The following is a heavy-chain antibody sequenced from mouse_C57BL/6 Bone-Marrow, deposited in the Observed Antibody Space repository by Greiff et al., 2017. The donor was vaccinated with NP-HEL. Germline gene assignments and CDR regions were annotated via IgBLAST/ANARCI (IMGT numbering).Heavy chain of an antibody. J-gene: IGHJ1*03. CDR2: IYYSGTI. CDR3: ARDYYGSSYGGYFDV. Sequence: DVKLVESGPGLVKPSQTVFLTCTVTGISITTGNYRWSWIRQFPGNKLEWIGYIYYSGTITYNPSLTSRTTITRDTPKNQFFLEMNSLTAEDTATYYCARDYYGSSYGGYFDVWGTGTTVTVSS. CDR1: GISITTGNYR. V-gene: IGHV3-5*01. D-gene: IGHD1-1*01.